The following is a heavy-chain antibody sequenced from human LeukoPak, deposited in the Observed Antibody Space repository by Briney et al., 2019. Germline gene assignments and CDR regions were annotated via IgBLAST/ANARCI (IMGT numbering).Heavy chain of an antibody. CDR3: ARAYRVAYYDSSGFLGPDY. J-gene: IGHJ4*02. CDR2: ISSSSSTI. Sequence: GGSLRLSCAASGFTFSSYSMNWVRQAPGKGLEWVSYISSSSSTIYYADSVKGRFTISRDNAKNSLYLQMNSLRAEDTAVYYCARAYRVAYYDSSGFLGPDYWGQGTLVTVSS. D-gene: IGHD3-22*01. CDR1: GFTFSSYS. V-gene: IGHV3-48*04.